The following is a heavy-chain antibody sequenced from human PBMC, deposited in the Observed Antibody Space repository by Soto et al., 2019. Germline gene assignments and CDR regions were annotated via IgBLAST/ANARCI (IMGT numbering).Heavy chain of an antibody. CDR1: GYTFTSYA. CDR2: INAGDGST. Sequence: QVHLVQSGAEVKKPGASVRLSCKASGYTFTSYALHWLRQAPGQGLEWMGWINAGDGSTKYSEHFQGRVTISLDTSATTVFVELTGLKSEDTGLYYCARTEWFPPYFDYWGQGTLVTVSS. CDR3: ARTEWFPPYFDY. J-gene: IGHJ4*02. V-gene: IGHV1-3*01. D-gene: IGHD3-3*01.